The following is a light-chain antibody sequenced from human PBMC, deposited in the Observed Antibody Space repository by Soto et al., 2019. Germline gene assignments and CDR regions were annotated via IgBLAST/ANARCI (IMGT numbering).Light chain of an antibody. V-gene: IGKV3-20*01. CDR2: GAS. J-gene: IGKJ2*01. CDR3: QQYGTSPGT. Sequence: EIVLTQSPGTLSWSPGERATLSCRASHAVTNNFLAWYQQKPGQAPRLVIYGASSRPAGIPDRFSGSGAGTDFTLSISRLEPEDFAVYFCQQYGTSPGTFGQGTKLEIK. CDR1: HAVTNNF.